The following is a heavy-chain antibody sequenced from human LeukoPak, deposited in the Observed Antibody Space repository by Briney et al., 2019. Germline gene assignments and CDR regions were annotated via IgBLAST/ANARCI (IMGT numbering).Heavy chain of an antibody. J-gene: IGHJ3*02. D-gene: IGHD4-11*01. Sequence: SETLSLTCAVSGYSINSAYYWGWIRQPPGKGLEWIGSIYHSGSTYYNPSLKRRVSISVDTSKNQFSLKLNSVTAADTAVYYCARNMTTIRGGGFDIWGQGTMVTVSS. V-gene: IGHV4-38-2*01. CDR1: GYSINSAYY. CDR3: ARNMTTIRGGGFDI. CDR2: IYHSGST.